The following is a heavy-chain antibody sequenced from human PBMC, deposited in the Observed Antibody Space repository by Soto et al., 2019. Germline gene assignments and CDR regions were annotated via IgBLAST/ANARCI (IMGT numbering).Heavy chain of an antibody. D-gene: IGHD3-16*01. Sequence: QVQMQESGPGLVKLSETLSLTCTVSGDSVRNQYWSWIRRPPGRGLEWIGYIYRSGSTKYNPSLKSRLTISVDTSKNQFSLKLSSVTAADTAVYYCARTLDYGHMDVWGKGTTVTVSS. CDR3: ARTLDYGHMDV. V-gene: IGHV4-4*09. CDR1: GDSVRNQY. CDR2: IYRSGST. J-gene: IGHJ6*03.